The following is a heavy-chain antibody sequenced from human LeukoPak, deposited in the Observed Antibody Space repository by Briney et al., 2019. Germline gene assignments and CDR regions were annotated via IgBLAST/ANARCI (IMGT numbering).Heavy chain of an antibody. D-gene: IGHD1-1*01. J-gene: IGHJ6*02. Sequence: PGGSLRLSCAASGFTFNTYTMNWVRQAPGKGLEWVSYISGSSGIIDYADSVRGRFTISRDNAKNSLYLQMNSLRAEDTAVYYCAKLRELVTYYYYYGLDVWGQGTTVTVSS. V-gene: IGHV3-48*01. CDR3: AKLRELVTYYYYYGLDV. CDR2: ISGSSGII. CDR1: GFTFNTYT.